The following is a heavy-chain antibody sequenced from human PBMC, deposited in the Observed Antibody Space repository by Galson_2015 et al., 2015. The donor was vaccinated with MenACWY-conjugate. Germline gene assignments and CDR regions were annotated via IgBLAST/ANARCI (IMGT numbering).Heavy chain of an antibody. Sequence: SETLSLTCAVYGGSFSGYYWSWIRQPPGKGLEWIGEINHSGSTNYNPSLKSRVTISIDTSKNHFSLKLSSVTAADTAVHYCARSFDPGNSRDGFTKYYFDYWGQGPLVTVSS. V-gene: IGHV4-34*01. D-gene: IGHD5-24*01. J-gene: IGHJ4*02. CDR2: INHSGST. CDR1: GGSFSGYY. CDR3: ARSFDPGNSRDGFTKYYFDY.